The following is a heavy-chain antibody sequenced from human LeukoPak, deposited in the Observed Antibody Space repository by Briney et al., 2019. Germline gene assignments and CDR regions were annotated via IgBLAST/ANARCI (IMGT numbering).Heavy chain of an antibody. Sequence: SVKVSCKASGGTYSSEAISWVRQAPGQGLEWMGGIIPIFGTANYAQKFQGRVTITTDESTSTAYMEVSSLRSEDTAVCCCGSKAGDCGGGSCYSIDYWGQGTLVTVSS. CDR2: IIPIFGTA. D-gene: IGHD2-15*01. CDR3: GSKAGDCGGGSCYSIDY. V-gene: IGHV1-69*05. CDR1: GGTYSSEA. J-gene: IGHJ4*02.